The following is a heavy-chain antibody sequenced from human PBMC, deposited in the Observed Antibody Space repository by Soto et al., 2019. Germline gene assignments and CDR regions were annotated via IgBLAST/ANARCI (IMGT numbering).Heavy chain of an antibody. Sequence: VVSLRLSCAASALPIRSNAISWVRPAPGKGLEWVSGITGSGGLTDYADSVKGRFTISRDNSRNTLSLQMNYLRVEDTAVYFCANHTTFYYDRTGPGDYADYWGQGNPVT. D-gene: IGHD3-22*01. J-gene: IGHJ4*02. CDR2: ITGSGGLT. CDR1: ALPIRSNA. V-gene: IGHV3-23*01. CDR3: ANHTTFYYDRTGPGDYADY.